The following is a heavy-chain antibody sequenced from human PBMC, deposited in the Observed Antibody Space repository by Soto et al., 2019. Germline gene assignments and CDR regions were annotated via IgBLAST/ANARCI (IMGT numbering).Heavy chain of an antibody. CDR2: IYYSGST. V-gene: IGHV4-59*01. CDR1: GGSISSYY. J-gene: IGHJ4*02. Sequence: SETLSLTCTVSGGSISSYYWSWIRQPPGKGLEWIGYIYYSGSTNYNPSLKSRVTISVDTSKNQFSLELSSVTAADTAVYYCAKKRPRSYFDYWGQGTLVTVSS. CDR3: AKKRPRSYFDY.